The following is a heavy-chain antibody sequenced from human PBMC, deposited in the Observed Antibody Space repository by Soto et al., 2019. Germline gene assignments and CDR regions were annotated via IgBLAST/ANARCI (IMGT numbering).Heavy chain of an antibody. Sequence: ASVKVSCKASGYTFTRSGISWVRQAPGQGLEWMGWISTYNGDTNYAQTFQGRVTMTTDTSTSTVYMELRSLRSEDTAVYYCAREGPHKSITGTTQYWGQGTLVTVSS. CDR1: GYTFTRSG. V-gene: IGHV1-18*01. CDR2: ISTYNGDT. D-gene: IGHD1-20*01. J-gene: IGHJ4*02. CDR3: AREGPHKSITGTTQY.